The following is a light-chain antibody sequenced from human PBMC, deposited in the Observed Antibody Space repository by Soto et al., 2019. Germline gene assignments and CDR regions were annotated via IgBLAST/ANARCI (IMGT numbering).Light chain of an antibody. CDR1: QSVTTF. Sequence: IVLTQSPATLSLSPGERATLSCRASQSVTTFLAWYQQKPGQAPRLLIYDASNRATGIPARFSGSGSGTDFTLTISSLEPEDFAVYYCQQYDTFGQGTKLEIK. J-gene: IGKJ2*01. V-gene: IGKV3-11*01. CDR2: DAS. CDR3: QQYDT.